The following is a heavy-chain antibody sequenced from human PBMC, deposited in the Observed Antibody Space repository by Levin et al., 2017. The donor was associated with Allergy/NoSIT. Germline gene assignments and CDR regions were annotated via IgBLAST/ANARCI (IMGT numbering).Heavy chain of an antibody. V-gene: IGHV4-38-2*01. CDR2: IYHSGST. Sequence: SQTLSLTCAVSGYSISSGYYWGWIRQPPGKGLEWIGSIYHSGSTYYNPSLKSRVTISVDTSKNQFSLKLSSVTAADTAVYYCARGYYYDSSGYPPGPYYYYYYGMDVWGQGTTVTVSS. CDR3: ARGYYYDSSGYPPGPYYYYYYGMDV. CDR1: GYSISSGYY. D-gene: IGHD3-22*01. J-gene: IGHJ6*02.